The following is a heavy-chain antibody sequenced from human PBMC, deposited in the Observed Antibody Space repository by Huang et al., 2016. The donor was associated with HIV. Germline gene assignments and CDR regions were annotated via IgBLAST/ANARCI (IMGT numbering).Heavy chain of an antibody. CDR3: AHGRVVHYHPADYRRPVEAFDV. CDR2: IYWDEDR. J-gene: IGHJ3*01. V-gene: IGHV2-5*02. CDR1: GFSLSTSGVA. Sequence: QITLTESGPSLVKPTQTLTLTCTFSGFSLSTSGVAVGWIRQPPGKALEWLGNIYWDEDRRFTPTLRSSLANTKDTCNNLVILTLTNMNLVDTGTFYCAHGRVVHYHPADYRRPVEAFDVWGQGTMVSVSS. D-gene: IGHD2-2*01.